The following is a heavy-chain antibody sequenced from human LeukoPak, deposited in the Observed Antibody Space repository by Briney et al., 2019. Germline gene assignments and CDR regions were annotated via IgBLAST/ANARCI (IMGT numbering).Heavy chain of an antibody. CDR3: ASCGCDLCRDAFDI. D-gene: IGHD2-21*02. CDR2: IYHSGST. J-gene: IGHJ3*02. V-gene: IGHV4-34*01. Sequence: SETLSLTCAVYGGSFSSYLWSWIRQPPGKGLEWIGYIYHSGSTYYNPSLKSRVTISIDRSKNQFSLKLSSVTAADTAVYYCASCGCDLCRDAFDIWGQGTMVTVSS. CDR1: GGSFSSYL.